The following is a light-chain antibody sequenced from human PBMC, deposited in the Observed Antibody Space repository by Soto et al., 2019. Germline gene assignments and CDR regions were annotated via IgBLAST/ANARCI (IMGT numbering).Light chain of an antibody. J-gene: IGLJ3*02. CDR1: SSDVGGYNY. CDR3: SSYAGSNNWV. V-gene: IGLV2-14*01. Sequence: QSALTQPASVSGSPGQSITISCTGTSSDVGGYNYVSWYQQNPGKAPKLLIYEVTHRPSGVSDRFSGSKSGNTASLTVSGLQAEDEADYYCSSYAGSNNWVFGGGTKLTVL. CDR2: EVT.